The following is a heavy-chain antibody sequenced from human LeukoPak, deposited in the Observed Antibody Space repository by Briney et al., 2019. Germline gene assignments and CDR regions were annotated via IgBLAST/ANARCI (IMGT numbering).Heavy chain of an antibody. CDR2: VYHSGTT. V-gene: IGHV4-39*07. CDR1: GGSISSSSYY. J-gene: IGHJ6*03. D-gene: IGHD7-27*01. Sequence: SETLSLTCTVSGGSISSSSYYWGWIRQPPGKGLQWIGSVYHSGTTFYNPSLKSRVTISVDTSNNQFSLKLSSVTAADTAVYYCARVGNNYDYYYMDVWGKGTTVTISS. CDR3: ARVGNNYDYYYMDV.